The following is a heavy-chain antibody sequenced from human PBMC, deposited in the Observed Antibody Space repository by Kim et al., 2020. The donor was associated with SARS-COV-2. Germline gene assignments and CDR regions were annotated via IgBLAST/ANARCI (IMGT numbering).Heavy chain of an antibody. V-gene: IGHV1-8*01. Sequence: ASVKVSCKASGYTFTSYDINWVRQATGQGLEWMGWMNPNSGNTGYAQKFQGRVTMTRNTSISTAYMELSSLRSEDTAVYYCARASKLTFFVRALYSSGWNHNWFDPWGQGTLVTVSS. J-gene: IGHJ5*02. CDR1: GYTFTSYD. D-gene: IGHD6-19*01. CDR2: MNPNSGNT. CDR3: ARASKLTFFVRALYSSGWNHNWFDP.